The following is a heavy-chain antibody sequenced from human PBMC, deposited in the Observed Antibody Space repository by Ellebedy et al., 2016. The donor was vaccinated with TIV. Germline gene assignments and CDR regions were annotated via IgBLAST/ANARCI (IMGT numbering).Heavy chain of an antibody. J-gene: IGHJ4*02. CDR3: ARDRGGGSCTD. D-gene: IGHD2-15*01. CDR1: GFTFSTYS. Sequence: GESLKISXAASGFTFSTYSMNWVRQAPGKGLEWVSYISSSSSTIYYADSVKGRFTISRDNAKNSLYLQTNSLRDEDTAVYYCARDRGGGSCTDWGQGTLVTVSS. CDR2: ISSSSSTI. V-gene: IGHV3-48*02.